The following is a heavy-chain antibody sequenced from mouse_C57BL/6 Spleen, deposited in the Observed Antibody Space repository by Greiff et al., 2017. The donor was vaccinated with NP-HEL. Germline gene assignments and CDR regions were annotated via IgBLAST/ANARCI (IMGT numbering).Heavy chain of an antibody. D-gene: IGHD2-5*01. CDR3: ARHSNYVGCYEMGY. J-gene: IGHJ4*01. V-gene: IGHV1-53*01. CDR2: INPSNGGT. CDR1: GYTFTSYW. Sequence: QVQLQQSGTDLVKPGASVKLSCKASGYTFTSYWMHWVKQRPGQGLEWIGNINPSNGGTNYNEKFKSKATLTVDTSSSTAYMQLSSLTSEDSAVSYWARHSNYVGCYEMGYWDQGTSVTVSS.